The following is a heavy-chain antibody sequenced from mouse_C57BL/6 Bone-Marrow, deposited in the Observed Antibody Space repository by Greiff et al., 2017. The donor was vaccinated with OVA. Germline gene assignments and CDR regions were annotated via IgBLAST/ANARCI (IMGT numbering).Heavy chain of an antibody. J-gene: IGHJ4*01. Sequence: EVQVVESGGGLVKPGGSLKLSCAASGFTFSSYTLSWVRQTPEKRLEWVATISGGGGNTYYPDSVKGRFTFSRENAKNTPYLEMISLRCEATALDDGARHEVLRPSEAMDYWGQGTSVTVSS. D-gene: IGHD1-2*01. CDR3: ARHEVLRPSEAMDY. CDR1: GFTFSSYT. V-gene: IGHV5-9*01. CDR2: ISGGGGNT.